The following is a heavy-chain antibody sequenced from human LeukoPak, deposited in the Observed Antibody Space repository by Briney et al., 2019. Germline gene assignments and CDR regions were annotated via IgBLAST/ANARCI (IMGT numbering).Heavy chain of an antibody. CDR3: ARGNYYGMDV. CDR1: GFTFSSYW. CDR2: INSDGTTT. Sequence: GGSLLLSCAASGFTFSSYWMHWVRPAPGKGLLWVSRINSDGTTTYYAASVKGRFTISRDNAKNTLYLQMNSLRAEDTAVYYCARGNYYGMDVWGQGTTVTVSS. V-gene: IGHV3-74*01. J-gene: IGHJ6*02.